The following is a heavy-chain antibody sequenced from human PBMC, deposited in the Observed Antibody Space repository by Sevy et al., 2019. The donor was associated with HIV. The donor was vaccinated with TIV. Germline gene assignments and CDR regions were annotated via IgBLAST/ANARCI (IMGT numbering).Heavy chain of an antibody. CDR1: EFTFSYYW. CDR3: ARREFYSSPPAGMDV. V-gene: IGHV3-7*03. Sequence: GGSLRLSCAASEFTFSYYWMTWVRQAPGKGLEWVANIKQDGSEKYYVDSVKGRFTISRDNAKNSLYLQMNSLRAEDTAMFYGARREFYSSPPAGMDVWGQGTTVTVSS. D-gene: IGHD3-22*01. J-gene: IGHJ6*02. CDR2: IKQDGSEK.